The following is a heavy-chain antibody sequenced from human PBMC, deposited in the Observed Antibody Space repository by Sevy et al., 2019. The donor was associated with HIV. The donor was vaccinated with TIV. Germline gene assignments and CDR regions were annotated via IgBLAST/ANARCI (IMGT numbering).Heavy chain of an antibody. CDR1: GGSISSSSYY. V-gene: IGHV4-39*01. CDR3: ARSADCSGGSCYALVRRYNWFDP. D-gene: IGHD2-15*01. Sequence: SDTLSITCTVSGGSISSSSYYWGWIRQPPGKGLEWIGSIYYSGSTYYNPSLKSRVTISVDTSKNQFSLKLSSVTAADTAVYYCARSADCSGGSCYALVRRYNWFDPWGQGTLVTVSS. CDR2: IYYSGST. J-gene: IGHJ5*02.